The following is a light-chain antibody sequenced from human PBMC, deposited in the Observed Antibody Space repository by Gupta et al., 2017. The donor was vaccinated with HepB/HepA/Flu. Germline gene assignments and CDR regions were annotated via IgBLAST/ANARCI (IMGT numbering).Light chain of an antibody. J-gene: IGKJ1*01. CDR3: QQDGTSPWT. CDR2: GAS. CDR1: QSISSSY. V-gene: IGKV3-20*01. Sequence: EIVLTQSPGTRSWSPGERATLSCRASQSISSSYLAWYQQKPGQAPRLLIYGASSRAAGVPDRFSGSGSGRDFSLTISRLEPEDFAVYFCQQDGTSPWTFGQGTKVEI.